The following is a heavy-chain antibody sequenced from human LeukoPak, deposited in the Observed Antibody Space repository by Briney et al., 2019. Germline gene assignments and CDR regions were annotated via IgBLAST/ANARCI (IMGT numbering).Heavy chain of an antibody. CDR1: GFTFSSYA. CDR3: ARADYRIFGVDRHDAFDI. D-gene: IGHD3-3*01. J-gene: IGHJ3*02. Sequence: GGSLRLSCAASGFTFSSYAMHWVRQAPGKGLEWVANIKQDGSEKYYVDSVKGRFTISRDNAKNSLYLQMNSLRAEDTAVYYCARADYRIFGVDRHDAFDIWGQGTMVTVSS. CDR2: IKQDGSEK. V-gene: IGHV3-7*01.